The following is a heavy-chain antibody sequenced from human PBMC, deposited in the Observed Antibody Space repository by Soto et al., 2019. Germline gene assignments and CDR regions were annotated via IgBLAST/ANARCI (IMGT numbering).Heavy chain of an antibody. CDR2: IFQSGST. V-gene: IGHV4-4*02. CDR1: GGTFRSPDW. D-gene: IGHD6-19*01. J-gene: IGHJ5*02. Sequence: SETLSLTCCGSGGTFRSPDWWTWVRQPPLKGLEWIGEIFQSGSTNYTPSLESRVTISVDKSKNQFSLTLTSVTAADTAVYFCARGRGRYSSGWSWFDPWGQGILVTVSS. CDR3: ARGRGRYSSGWSWFDP.